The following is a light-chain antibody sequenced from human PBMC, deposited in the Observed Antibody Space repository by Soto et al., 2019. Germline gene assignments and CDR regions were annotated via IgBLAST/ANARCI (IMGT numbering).Light chain of an antibody. V-gene: IGKV1D-12*01. Sequence: DIQMTQSASSVSASVGDRVTISCRASQGISSWLAWSQQKPGKAPKLLIYAASNLQSGVPSRFSGSGSGTDFTLTISSLQPEDFATYYCQQANSFPRTFGQGTKVEIK. CDR3: QQANSFPRT. CDR2: AAS. CDR1: QGISSW. J-gene: IGKJ1*01.